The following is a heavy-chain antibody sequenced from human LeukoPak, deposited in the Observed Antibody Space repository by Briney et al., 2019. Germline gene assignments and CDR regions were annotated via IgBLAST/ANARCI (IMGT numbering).Heavy chain of an antibody. J-gene: IGHJ6*03. Sequence: PGRSLRLSCAASGFTFDDYAMHWVRQAPGKGLEWVSGISWNSGRIGYADSVKGRFTISRDNAKNSLYLQMNSLRAEDTAVYYCARAPRDYYDSSGYVYYYYYYMDVWGKGTTVTISS. CDR1: GFTFDDYA. CDR3: ARAPRDYYDSSGYVYYYYYYMDV. V-gene: IGHV3-9*01. CDR2: ISWNSGRI. D-gene: IGHD3-22*01.